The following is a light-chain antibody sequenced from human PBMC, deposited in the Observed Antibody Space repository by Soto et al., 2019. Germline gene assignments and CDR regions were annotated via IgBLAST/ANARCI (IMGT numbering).Light chain of an antibody. CDR1: QSISSY. CDR3: QHCYSTPFS. CDR2: AAS. V-gene: IGKV1-39*01. J-gene: IGKJ3*01. Sequence: DIQMTQSPSSLSASVGDRVTITCRASQSISSYLNWYQQKPGKAPKLLIYAASSLQSGVPSRFSGSGSWTVFTLTISSLKPEDFATYYCQHCYSTPFSFGPGTKVEIK.